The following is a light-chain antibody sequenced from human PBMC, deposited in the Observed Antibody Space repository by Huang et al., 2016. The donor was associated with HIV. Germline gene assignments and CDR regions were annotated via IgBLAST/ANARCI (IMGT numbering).Light chain of an antibody. CDR2: DTS. CDR1: QCVSSY. V-gene: IGKV3-11*01. J-gene: IGKJ2*01. CDR3: QQHSNWPL. Sequence: ELVLTQSPATLSLSPGQRATLSCRASQCVSSYLAWYQQKPGQAPRLIIYDTSKRATGVPARFSGSGSGTDFTLTINRLEPEDFAVYYCQQHSNWPLLGQGTKLEI.